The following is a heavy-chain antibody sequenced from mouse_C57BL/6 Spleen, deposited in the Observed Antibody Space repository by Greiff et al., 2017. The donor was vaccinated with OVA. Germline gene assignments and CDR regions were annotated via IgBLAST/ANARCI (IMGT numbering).Heavy chain of an antibody. CDR1: GFTFSSYG. J-gene: IGHJ2*01. CDR2: ISSGGSYT. V-gene: IGHV5-6*02. CDR3: ARNDYSNYARNYFDY. Sequence: DVMLVESGGDLVKPGGSLKLSCAASGFTFSSYGMSWVRQTPDKRLEWVATISSGGSYTYYPDSVKGRFTISRDNAKNTLYLQMSSLKSEDTAMYYCARNDYSNYARNYFDYWGQGTTLTVSS. D-gene: IGHD2-5*01.